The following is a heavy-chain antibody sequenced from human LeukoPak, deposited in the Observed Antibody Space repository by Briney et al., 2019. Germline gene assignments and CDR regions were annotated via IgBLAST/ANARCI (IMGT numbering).Heavy chain of an antibody. J-gene: IGHJ4*02. V-gene: IGHV4-39*07. CDR1: GGSISSSSYY. CDR2: IYYSGST. CDR3: ASSYYDSSGYAY. D-gene: IGHD3-22*01. Sequence: SETLSLTCTVSGGSISSSSYYWGWIRQPPGKGLEWIGSIYYSGSTYYNPSLKSRVTISVDTSKNQFSLKLSSVTAADTAVYYCASSYYDSSGYAYWGQGTLVTVSS.